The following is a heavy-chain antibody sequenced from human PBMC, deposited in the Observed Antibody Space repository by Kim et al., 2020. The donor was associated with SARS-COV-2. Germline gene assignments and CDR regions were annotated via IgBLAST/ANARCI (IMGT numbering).Heavy chain of an antibody. CDR3: ARDPPTSVTTFDY. J-gene: IGHJ4*02. CDR1: GYTFTGYY. D-gene: IGHD4-4*01. Sequence: ASVKVSCKASGYTFTGYYMHWVRQAPGQGLEWMGWINPNSGGTNYAQKFQGRVTMTRDTSISTAYMELSRLRSDDTAVYYCARDPPTSVTTFDYWGQGTLVTVSS. V-gene: IGHV1-2*02. CDR2: INPNSGGT.